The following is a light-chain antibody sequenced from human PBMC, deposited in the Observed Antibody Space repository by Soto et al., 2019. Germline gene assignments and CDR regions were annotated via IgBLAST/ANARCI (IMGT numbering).Light chain of an antibody. Sequence: QSALAQPASVSGSPGQSITISCTGTSSDVGGYDFVSWYQQHPGKAAKLMISDVSNRPSGGSNRFSGSKSGNTASLTISGPQAEDEADYYCSYYTSSKTYVFGTGTKVTVL. J-gene: IGLJ1*01. CDR2: DVS. CDR3: SYYTSSKTYV. CDR1: SSDVGGYDF. V-gene: IGLV2-14*01.